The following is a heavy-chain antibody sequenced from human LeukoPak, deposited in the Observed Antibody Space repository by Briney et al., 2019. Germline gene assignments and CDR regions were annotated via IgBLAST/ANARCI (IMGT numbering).Heavy chain of an antibody. CDR1: GGSISSSSYY. Sequence: SETLSLTCTVSGGSISSSSYYWGWIRQPPGKGLEWIGEIYHSGSTNYNPSLKSRVTISVDKSKNQFSLKLSSVTAADTAVYYCARVVSSGWYSTWGQGTLVTVSS. CDR2: IYHSGST. J-gene: IGHJ5*02. V-gene: IGHV4-39*07. CDR3: ARVVSSGWYST. D-gene: IGHD6-19*01.